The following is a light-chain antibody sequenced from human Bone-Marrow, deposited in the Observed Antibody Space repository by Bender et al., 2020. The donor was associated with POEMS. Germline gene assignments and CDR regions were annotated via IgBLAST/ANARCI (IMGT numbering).Light chain of an antibody. Sequence: QSALTQPRSVSGSPGQSVTLSCTGTSSDVGGYNSVSWYQQHPGKAPKLLIFDVSMRPSGVSHRFAASKSGNTASLSISGLQADDEADYYCSSYTTTKTLIFGGGTRLTVL. CDR3: SSYTTTKTLI. CDR1: SSDVGGYNS. J-gene: IGLJ2*01. CDR2: DVS. V-gene: IGLV2-11*01.